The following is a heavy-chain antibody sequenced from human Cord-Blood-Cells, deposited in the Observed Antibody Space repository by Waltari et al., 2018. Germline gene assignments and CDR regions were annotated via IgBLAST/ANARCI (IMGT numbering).Heavy chain of an antibody. D-gene: IGHD3-22*01. CDR3: ARDFDYYDSSGYFDY. CDR1: GYTFTGYY. CDR2: INPNSGGT. Sequence: QVQLVQSGAEVKKPGASVKVSCKASGYTFTGYYMHWVRPAPGQGLEWMGWINPNSGGTNYAQKFQGRVTMTRDTSISTAYMELSRLRSDDTAVYYCARDFDYYDSSGYFDYWGQGTLVTVSS. V-gene: IGHV1-2*02. J-gene: IGHJ4*02.